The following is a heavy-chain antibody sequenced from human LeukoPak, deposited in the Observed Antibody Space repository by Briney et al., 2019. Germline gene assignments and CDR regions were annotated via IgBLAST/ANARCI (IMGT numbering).Heavy chain of an antibody. CDR1: GFTFSSYS. V-gene: IGHV3-21*01. CDR2: ISSSSSYI. J-gene: IGHJ4*02. CDR3: ARDPGYYDSSDYYFDY. D-gene: IGHD3-22*01. Sequence: GGSLRLSCAASGFTFSSYSMNWVRQAPGKGLEWVSSISSSSSYIYYADSVKGRFTISRDNAKNSLYLQMNSLRAEDTAVYYCARDPGYYDSSDYYFDYWGQGTLVTVSS.